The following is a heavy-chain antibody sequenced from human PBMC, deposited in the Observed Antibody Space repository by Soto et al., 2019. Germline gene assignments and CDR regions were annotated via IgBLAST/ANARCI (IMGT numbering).Heavy chain of an antibody. CDR3: AREDYGDYSFDGMDV. J-gene: IGHJ6*02. CDR2: ISAYKVNT. Sequence: ASVKVSCKASGYTFTSYGISWVRPAPGQGLEWMGWISAYKVNTNYAQKLQGRVTMTTDTSTSTAYMELRSLRSDDTAVYYCAREDYGDYSFDGMDVWGQGTTVTASS. D-gene: IGHD4-17*01. CDR1: GYTFTSYG. V-gene: IGHV1-18*04.